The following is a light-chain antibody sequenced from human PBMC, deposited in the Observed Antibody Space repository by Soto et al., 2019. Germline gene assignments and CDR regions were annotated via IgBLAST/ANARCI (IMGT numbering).Light chain of an antibody. Sequence: DIQMTHSPSSLSASVGDRVTNTCRASQSISSYLNWYQQKPGKAPKLLIYAASSLQSGVPSRFSGSGSGTDFTLTISSLQPEDFATYYCQQSYSTPLTFGGGTKVDIK. CDR3: QQSYSTPLT. V-gene: IGKV1-39*01. J-gene: IGKJ4*01. CDR1: QSISSY. CDR2: AAS.